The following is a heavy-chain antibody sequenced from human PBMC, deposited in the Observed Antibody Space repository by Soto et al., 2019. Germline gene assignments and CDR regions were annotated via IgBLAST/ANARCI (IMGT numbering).Heavy chain of an antibody. CDR1: GYTFTIFE. CDR2: IKAANAYA. CDR3: VVSRGWWSFEY. D-gene: IGHD6-19*01. J-gene: IGHJ4*02. V-gene: IGHV1-3*01. Sequence: QVQLVQSGAEVKKPGTSVKVSCQTSGYTFTIFEMHWVRQAPGQSLEWMGWIKAANAYAVYSENFQGRVTFTRDTSARTGYMDVSSLRYEDTAVYYCVVSRGWWSFEYWGQGTLVTVSS.